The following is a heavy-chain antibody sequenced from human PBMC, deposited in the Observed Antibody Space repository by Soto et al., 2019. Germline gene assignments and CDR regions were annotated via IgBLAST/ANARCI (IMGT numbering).Heavy chain of an antibody. Sequence: GVSLRLSCAASGFTFSGSAMHWVRQASGKGLEWVGRIRSKTNSYATAYSASVKGRFTISRDDSKNTAYLQMNSLKTEDTAVYYCTRRGYTSGWYSDYWGQGTLVTVSS. V-gene: IGHV3-73*01. CDR3: TRRGYTSGWYSDY. J-gene: IGHJ4*02. CDR1: GFTFSGSA. D-gene: IGHD6-19*01. CDR2: IRSKTNSYAT.